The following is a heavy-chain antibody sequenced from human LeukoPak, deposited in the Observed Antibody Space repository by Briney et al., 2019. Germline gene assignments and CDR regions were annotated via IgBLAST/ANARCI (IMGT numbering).Heavy chain of an antibody. CDR3: ARDVSLFLYSGSYYAYYYYMDV. D-gene: IGHD1-26*01. V-gene: IGHV4-39*07. J-gene: IGHJ6*03. Sequence: SETLSLTCTVSGGSISSSSYYWGWIRQPPGKGLEWIGSIYYSGSTYYNPSLKSRVTISVDTSKNQFSLKLSSVTAADTAVYYCARDVSLFLYSGSYYAYYYYMDVWGKGTTVTVSS. CDR2: IYYSGST. CDR1: GGSISSSSYY.